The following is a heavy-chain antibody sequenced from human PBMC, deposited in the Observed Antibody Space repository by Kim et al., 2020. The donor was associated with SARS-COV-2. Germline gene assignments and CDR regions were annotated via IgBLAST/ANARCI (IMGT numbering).Heavy chain of an antibody. CDR1: GFTFSYGW. D-gene: IGHD6-13*01. V-gene: IGHV3-15*01. Sequence: GGSLRLSCAASGFTFSYGWMSWVRQAPGKGLEWLGRIKSKRDGGTTDYAAPVKGRFTISRDDSKNTLSLQMNSLKTEDTAFYYCTIASWVVAAGGGGGFGYWGQGTLVTVSS. J-gene: IGHJ4*02. CDR3: TIASWVVAAGGGGGFGY. CDR2: IKSKRDGGTT.